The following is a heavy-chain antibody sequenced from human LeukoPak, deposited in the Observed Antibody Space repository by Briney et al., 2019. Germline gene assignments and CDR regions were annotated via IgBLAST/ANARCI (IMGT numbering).Heavy chain of an antibody. V-gene: IGHV4-59*01. CDR2: IYYSGST. D-gene: IGHD3-10*01. Sequence: SETLSLTCTVSGGSISSYYWSWIRQPPGRGLEWIGYIYYSGSTNYNPSLKSRVTISVDTSKNQFSLKLSSVTAADTAVYYCARDLRGIDYYYMDVWGKGTTVTVSS. CDR3: ARDLRGIDYYYMDV. J-gene: IGHJ6*03. CDR1: GGSISSYY.